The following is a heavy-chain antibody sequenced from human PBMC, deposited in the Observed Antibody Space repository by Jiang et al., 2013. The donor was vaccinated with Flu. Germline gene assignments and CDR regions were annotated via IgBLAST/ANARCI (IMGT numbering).Heavy chain of an antibody. J-gene: IGHJ3*02. Sequence: LLKPSETLSLTCAVYGGSFSGYYWSWIRQPPGKGLEWIGEINHSGSTYYNPSLKSRVTISVDTSKNQFSLKLSSVTAADTAVYYCARHVPMTTVTLEDAFDIWGQGTMVTVSS. V-gene: IGHV4-34*01. CDR1: GGSFSGYY. CDR2: INHSGST. CDR3: ARHVPMTTVTLEDAFDI. D-gene: IGHD4-17*01.